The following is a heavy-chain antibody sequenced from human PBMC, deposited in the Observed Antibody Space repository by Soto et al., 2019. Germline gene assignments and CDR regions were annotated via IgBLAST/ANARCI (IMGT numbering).Heavy chain of an antibody. CDR1: GFTFNTSS. CDR2: IKQDGSAR. V-gene: IGHV3-7*01. D-gene: IGHD2-15*01. J-gene: IGHJ4*02. CDR3: ARDWGYCSGGTCYTVLDY. Sequence: EVQMVESGGGLGQPGGSLRLSCAASGFTFNTSSMNWVRQAPGKGLEWMDNIKQDGSARYYMEPVRGRFTISRDNAKCSLSLQMNSLRAEDTAVYYCARDWGYCSGGTCYTVLDYWGQGTLVTVSS.